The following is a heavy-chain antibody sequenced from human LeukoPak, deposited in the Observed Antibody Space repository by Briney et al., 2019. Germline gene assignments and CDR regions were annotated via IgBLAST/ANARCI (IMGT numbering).Heavy chain of an antibody. J-gene: IGHJ4*02. D-gene: IGHD2-8*02. V-gene: IGHV3-11*04. CDR1: GFIFSDYY. Sequence: GGSLRLSCAASGFIFSDYYMTWIRQAPGKGLDWVSHISGSGSNIHHADSVKGRFTISRDNAKNSLYLQMNSLRAEDTAVYYCVREGYSTGQFDYWGQGTLVTVSS. CDR2: ISGSGSNI. CDR3: VREGYSTGQFDY.